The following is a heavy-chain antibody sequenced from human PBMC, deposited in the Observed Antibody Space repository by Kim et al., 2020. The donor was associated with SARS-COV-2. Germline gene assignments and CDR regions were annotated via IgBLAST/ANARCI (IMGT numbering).Heavy chain of an antibody. Sequence: RFTISRDNSKNTLYLQMNSLRAEDTAVYYCAKDTEVVVAATHYYYYGMDVWGQGTTVTVSS. J-gene: IGHJ6*02. V-gene: IGHV3-30*02. D-gene: IGHD2-15*01. CDR3: AKDTEVVVAATHYYYYGMDV.